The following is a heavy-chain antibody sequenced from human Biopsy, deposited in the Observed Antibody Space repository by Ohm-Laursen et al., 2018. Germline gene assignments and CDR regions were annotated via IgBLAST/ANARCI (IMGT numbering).Heavy chain of an antibody. CDR1: GASINGGRYY. J-gene: IGHJ5*02. V-gene: IGHV4-39*02. CDR3: ARDYDTSGYYYVS. CDR2: IFYRGST. D-gene: IGHD3-22*01. Sequence: TLSLTCAVSGASINGGRYYWNWIRQPPGKGLEWIGSIFYRGSTHYKPSLKSRVNISVDTSKNHFSLKLNSVTAADTAVYYCARDYDTSGYYYVSWGQGTLVTVSS.